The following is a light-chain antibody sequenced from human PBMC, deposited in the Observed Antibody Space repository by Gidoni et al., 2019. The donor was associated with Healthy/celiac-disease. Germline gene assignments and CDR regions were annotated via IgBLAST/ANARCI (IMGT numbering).Light chain of an antibody. CDR1: LSVSSN. V-gene: IGKV3-15*01. CDR3: QQYNNWPRS. J-gene: IGKJ4*01. Sequence: EIVMTQSPATLSVSPGERATLSCRASLSVSSNLAWYQQKPGQAPRLLIYGASTRATGIPARFSGSGSGTEFTLTISSLQSEDFAVYYCQQYNNWPRSFGGXTKVEIK. CDR2: GAS.